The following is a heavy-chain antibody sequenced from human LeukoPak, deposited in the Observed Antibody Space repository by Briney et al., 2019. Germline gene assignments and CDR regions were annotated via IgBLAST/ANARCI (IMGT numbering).Heavy chain of an antibody. CDR2: ISGSDYT. J-gene: IGHJ6*03. V-gene: IGHV3-23*01. CDR1: GFNFSDYG. CDR3: AKSRNFYFYFMEV. Sequence: GGSLTRSCAASGFNFSDYGMIWVRQAPGKGLEWVSGISGSDYTDHADSVKGRFTISRDNSKNTLYLQMNSLRAEDTALYYCAKSRNFYFYFMEVSGRGTKVTTSS.